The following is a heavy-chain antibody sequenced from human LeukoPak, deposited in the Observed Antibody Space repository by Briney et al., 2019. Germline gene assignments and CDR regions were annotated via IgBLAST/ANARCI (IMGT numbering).Heavy chain of an antibody. V-gene: IGHV3-23*01. CDR1: GFTFNGYA. D-gene: IGHD5-18*01. CDR2: ITGSGGSA. Sequence: PGGSLRLSCAVSGFTFNGYAMSCVRQSPGKGLEWVSGITGSGGSAYYTDSVKGRFTISRDNSKNTLYLQMNSLRAEDTAVYYCASARGSNYGSLGDWGQGTLVTVSS. J-gene: IGHJ4*02. CDR3: ASARGSNYGSLGD.